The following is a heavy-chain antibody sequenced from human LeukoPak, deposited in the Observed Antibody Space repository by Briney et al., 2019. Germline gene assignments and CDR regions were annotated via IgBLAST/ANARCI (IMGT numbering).Heavy chain of an antibody. D-gene: IGHD3-22*01. CDR2: ISSSGSTI. CDR1: GFTFSDYY. V-gene: IGHV3-11*01. Sequence: GGSLRLSCAASGFTFSDYYMSWIRQAPGKGLEWVSYISSSGSTIYYADSVKGRFTISRDNAKNSLYLQMNSLRAEDTAVYYCATRGTDSSGYSPYAFDIWGEGTMVTVSS. J-gene: IGHJ3*02. CDR3: ATRGTDSSGYSPYAFDI.